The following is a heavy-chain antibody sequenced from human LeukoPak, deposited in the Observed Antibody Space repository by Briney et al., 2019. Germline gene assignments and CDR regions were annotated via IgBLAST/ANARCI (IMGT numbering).Heavy chain of an antibody. CDR3: ARAPIHRGSLVVPASNWFDP. J-gene: IGHJ5*02. CDR1: GGSISSYY. CDR2: IYYSGST. Sequence: SETLSLTCTVSGGSISSYYWSWVRQPPGKGLEWIGYIYYSGSTNYNPSLKSRVTISVDTSKNQFSLKLSSATAADTAVYYCARAPIHRGSLVVPASNWFDPWGQGTLVTVSS. D-gene: IGHD2-2*01. V-gene: IGHV4-59*01.